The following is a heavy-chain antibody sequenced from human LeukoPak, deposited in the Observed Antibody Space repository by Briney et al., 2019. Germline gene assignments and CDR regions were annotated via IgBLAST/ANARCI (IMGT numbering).Heavy chain of an antibody. J-gene: IGHJ4*02. CDR3: ARDAYYYDSSSYYYFDY. V-gene: IGHV1-69*04. CDR2: IIPILGIA. CDR1: GGTFSSYA. Sequence: SVKVSCKASGGTFSSYAISWVRQAPAQGLEWRGRIIPILGIANYAQKFQGRVTITADKSTSTAYMELSSLRSEDTAVYYCARDAYYYDSSSYYYFDYWGQGTLVTVSS. D-gene: IGHD3-22*01.